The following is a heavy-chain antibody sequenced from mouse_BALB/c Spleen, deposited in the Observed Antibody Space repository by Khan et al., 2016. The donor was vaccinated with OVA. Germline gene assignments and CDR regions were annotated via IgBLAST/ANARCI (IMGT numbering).Heavy chain of an antibody. D-gene: IGHD1-1*01. CDR1: GFTFSTYG. CDR2: ISTGGHYT. Sequence: VQPKESGGDLVEPGGSLKLSCAASGFTFSTYGMSWVRQTPDKRLEWVATISTGGHYTYYPDSVRGRFTISRDNAKNTLYLQMTSLKSEDTAMFYCARLAYYYDSEGFAYWGQGTLVTVSA. CDR3: ARLAYYYDSEGFAY. V-gene: IGHV5-6*01. J-gene: IGHJ3*01.